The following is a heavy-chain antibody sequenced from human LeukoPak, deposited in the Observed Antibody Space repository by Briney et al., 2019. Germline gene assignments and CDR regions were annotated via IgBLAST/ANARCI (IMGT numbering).Heavy chain of an antibody. CDR2: ISSSGSTI. CDR1: GFTFSSYE. J-gene: IGHJ6*02. CDR3: ARDVKYSSGLYYYYGMDV. Sequence: TGGSLRLSCAASGFTFSSYEMNWVRQAPGKGLEWVSYISSSGSTIYYADSVKGRFTISRDNVKNSLYLQMNSLRAEDTAAYYCARDVKYSSGLYYYYGMDVWGQGTTVTVSS. D-gene: IGHD6-19*01. V-gene: IGHV3-48*03.